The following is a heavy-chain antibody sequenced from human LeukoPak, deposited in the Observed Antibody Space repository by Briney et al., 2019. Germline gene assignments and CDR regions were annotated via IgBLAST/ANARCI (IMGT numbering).Heavy chain of an antibody. CDR1: GFSFRSYV. CDR2: IWFDGTYT. Sequence: PGRSLRLSCAASGFSFRSYVMHWARQAPGKGLEWVALIWFDGTYTYYADSVKGRFTISRDNAENTLYLQMNSLRAEDTAVYYCGKGNSGSYYDAFDIWGHGTMVTVSS. J-gene: IGHJ3*02. V-gene: IGHV3-33*06. CDR3: GKGNSGSYYDAFDI. D-gene: IGHD1-26*01.